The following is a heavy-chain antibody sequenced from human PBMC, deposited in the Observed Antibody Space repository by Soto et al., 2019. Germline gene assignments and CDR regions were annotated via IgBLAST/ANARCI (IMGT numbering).Heavy chain of an antibody. CDR2: INDRGSI. CDR3: ARESHDILTVPPWVWYFEL. CDR1: GGSFSGYY. V-gene: IGHV4-34*01. D-gene: IGHD3-9*01. Sequence: QVQLQQWGAGPLRPLETLSLTCGVSGGSFSGYYWAWIRQSPGKGLEWIGEINDRGSINYNPSLKSRVSISVDTSKKHYSLNLRSVTAADTAVYYCARESHDILTVPPWVWYFELGGRGTLVTVSS. J-gene: IGHJ2*01.